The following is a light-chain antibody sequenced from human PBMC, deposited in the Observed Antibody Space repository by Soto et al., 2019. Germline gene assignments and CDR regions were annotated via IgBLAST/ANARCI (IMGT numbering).Light chain of an antibody. CDR3: QQFNGFPLT. CDR1: QAIGSA. J-gene: IGKJ4*01. Sequence: IQLTQSPSSLSASVGDRVTITCRAGQAIGSALAWYQQRTGKAPKLLLYDASNLEAGVPSRFSGSGSGTDFTLTITSLRPEDFATYYCQQFNGFPLTFGGGTKVQIK. V-gene: IGKV1-13*02. CDR2: DAS.